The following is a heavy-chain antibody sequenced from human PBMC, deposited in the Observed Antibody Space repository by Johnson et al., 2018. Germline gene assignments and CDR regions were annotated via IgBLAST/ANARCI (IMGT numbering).Heavy chain of an antibody. CDR3: AKEIRAERDAFDI. CDR1: GFTFDDYA. J-gene: IGHJ3*02. Sequence: VQSGSSLSLACAAWGFTFDDYAMHWVRQAPGKGLEWVSGISWNRGSIGYADSVEGRFTISRDNAKNSLYLQLNSLRAEDKAWYYCAKEIRAERDAFDIWGQGTMVTFSS. V-gene: IGHV3-9*01. CDR2: ISWNRGSI. D-gene: IGHD3-10*01.